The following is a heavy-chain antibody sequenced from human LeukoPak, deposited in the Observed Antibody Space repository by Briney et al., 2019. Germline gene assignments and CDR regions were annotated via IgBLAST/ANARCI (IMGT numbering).Heavy chain of an antibody. J-gene: IGHJ6*02. D-gene: IGHD2-8*01. CDR3: AKDLYFYYYYGMDV. CDR1: GFTFDDYA. CDR2: ISWNSGSI. Sequence: PGGSLRLSCAASGFTFDDYAMHWVRQAPGKGLEWVSGISWNSGSIGYADSVKGRFTISRDNAKNSLFLQMNSLRAEATALYYCAKDLYFYYYYGMDVWGQGTTVTVSS. V-gene: IGHV3-9*01.